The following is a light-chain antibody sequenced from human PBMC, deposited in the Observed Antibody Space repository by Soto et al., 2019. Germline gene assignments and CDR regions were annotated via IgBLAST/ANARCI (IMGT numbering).Light chain of an antibody. V-gene: IGLV1-44*01. CDR1: RSNIGSNS. CDR2: SNE. CDR3: AAWDDSLNGPV. J-gene: IGLJ2*01. Sequence: QPVLTQPPSVSGTPGERVTVSCSGRRSNIGSNSVNWYQQFPGTAPKLLIYSNEQRPSGVPARFSASKSGTSASLAISGLQSEDEADYYCAAWDDSLNGPVFGGGTKVTVL.